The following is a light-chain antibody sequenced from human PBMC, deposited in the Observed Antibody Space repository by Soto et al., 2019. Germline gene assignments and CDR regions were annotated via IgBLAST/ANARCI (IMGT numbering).Light chain of an antibody. J-gene: IGLJ3*02. CDR2: EVT. V-gene: IGLV2-14*01. CDR3: TSHTSANTWV. CDR1: SSDVGGYNR. Sequence: QAVVTQPASVSGSPGQSITISCTGSSSDVGGYNRVSWYRQHPGEAPKLIIYEVTHRPSGVSHRFSGSKSDNTASLTISDLQAEDEADYYCTSHTSANTWVFGVGTQLTVL.